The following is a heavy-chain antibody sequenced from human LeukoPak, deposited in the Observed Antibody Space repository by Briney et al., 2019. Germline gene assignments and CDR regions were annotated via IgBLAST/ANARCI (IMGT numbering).Heavy chain of an antibody. CDR3: ARGGYYGSGNDFRFDP. Sequence: SETLSLTCAVYGGSFSGYYWSWIRQPPGKGLEWIGYIYYGGSTNYKPSLKSRVTISVDTSKNQFSLKLSSVTAADTAVYYCARGGYYGSGNDFRFDPWGQGTLVTVSS. CDR1: GGSFSGYY. CDR2: IYYGGST. V-gene: IGHV4-59*01. D-gene: IGHD3-10*01. J-gene: IGHJ5*02.